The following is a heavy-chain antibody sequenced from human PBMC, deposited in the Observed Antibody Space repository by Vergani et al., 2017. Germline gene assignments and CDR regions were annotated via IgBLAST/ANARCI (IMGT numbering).Heavy chain of an antibody. D-gene: IGHD3-22*01. CDR3: ARGLLDYYDSSGYHGDAFDI. CDR1: GVTFSSYA. Sequence: QVQLVQSGAEVKKPGSSVKVSCKASGVTFSSYAISWVRQAPGQGLEWMGGIIPIFGTANYAQKFQGRVTITADESTSTAYMELSSLRSEDTAVYYCARGLLDYYDSSGYHGDAFDIWGQGTMVTVSS. J-gene: IGHJ3*02. CDR2: IIPIFGTA. V-gene: IGHV1-69*01.